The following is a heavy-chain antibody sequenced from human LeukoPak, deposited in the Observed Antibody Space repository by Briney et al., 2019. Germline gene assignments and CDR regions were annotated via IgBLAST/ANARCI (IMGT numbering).Heavy chain of an antibody. CDR1: GYTFTNYG. CDR2: ISAYNGNT. V-gene: IGHV1-18*01. J-gene: IGHJ4*02. Sequence: ASVKVSCKASGYTFTNYGITWVRQAPGQRLEWMGWISAYNGNTNYAQNLQGRVTMTTDTSTSTAYMELRSLTSDDTAVYYCARVSTGTPDYWGQGTLVTVSS. CDR3: ARVSTGTPDY. D-gene: IGHD1-1*01.